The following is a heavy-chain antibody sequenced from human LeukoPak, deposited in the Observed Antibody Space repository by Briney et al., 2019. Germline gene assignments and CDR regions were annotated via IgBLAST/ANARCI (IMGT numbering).Heavy chain of an antibody. Sequence: ASVKVSCKASIGTFSGYAICWVRQAPGQGLEWVGGISPIFEPANYAQKFQGSGTVPADQSPSTSYMELSSLRAEDTTVYYCARYSYYYDSSGYYWFDYWGQGTLVPVS. CDR1: IGTFSGYA. J-gene: IGHJ4*02. CDR2: ISPIFEPA. V-gene: IGHV1-69*13. CDR3: ARYSYYYDSSGYYWFDY. D-gene: IGHD3-22*01.